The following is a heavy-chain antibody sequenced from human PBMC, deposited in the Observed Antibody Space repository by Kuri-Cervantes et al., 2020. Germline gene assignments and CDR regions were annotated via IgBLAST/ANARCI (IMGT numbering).Heavy chain of an antibody. CDR1: GFTFDDYG. J-gene: IGHJ6*03. CDR2: INWNGGST. V-gene: IGHV3-20*04. CDR3: ARAGRTYFYFYMDV. Sequence: GESMQISCAASGFTFDDYGLNCVPQAPGKGLEWVSGINWNGGSTGNADSVKGRFTISRDNDKDSLYLQMKSLRAEDTALDYCARAGRTYFYFYMDVWGKGTTVTVSS.